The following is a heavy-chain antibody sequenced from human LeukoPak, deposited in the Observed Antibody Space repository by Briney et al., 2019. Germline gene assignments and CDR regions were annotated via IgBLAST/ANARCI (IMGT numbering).Heavy chain of an antibody. CDR3: ARCGLRFAIGGFDP. J-gene: IGHJ5*02. CDR2: INHSGST. V-gene: IGHV4-34*01. CDR1: GGSFSGYY. Sequence: SETLSLTCAVYGGSFSGYYWSWIRQPPGEGLEWIGEINHSGSTNYNPSLKSRVTISVDTSKNQFSLKLSSVTAADTAVYYCARCGLRFAIGGFDPWGQGTLVTVSS. D-gene: IGHD3-3*01.